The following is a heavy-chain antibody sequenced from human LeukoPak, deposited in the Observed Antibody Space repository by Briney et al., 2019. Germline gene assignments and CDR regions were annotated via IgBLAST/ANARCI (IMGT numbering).Heavy chain of an antibody. D-gene: IGHD3-3*01. V-gene: IGHV3-11*04. J-gene: IGHJ4*02. Sequence: GGSLRLSCAASGFTFSDYYMSWIRQAPGKGLEWVSYISSSGSTIYYADSVTGRFTISRDNAKNSLYLQMNSLRAEDTAVYYWAGTGSVLRFLVFLWGRGPLVTVSS. CDR1: GFTFSDYY. CDR2: ISSSGSTI. CDR3: AGTGSVLRFLVFL.